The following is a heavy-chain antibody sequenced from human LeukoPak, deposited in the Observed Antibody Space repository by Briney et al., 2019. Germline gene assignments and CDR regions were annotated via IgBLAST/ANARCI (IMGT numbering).Heavy chain of an antibody. D-gene: IGHD6-13*01. CDR2: ISSSGSTI. J-gene: IGHJ4*02. Sequence: GGSLRLSCAASGFTFSSYEMNWVRQAPGKGLEWVSYISSSGSTIYYADSVKGRFTISRDNAKNSLYLQMNSLRAEDTAVYYCAKDPFSYSSSWYSFDYWGQGTLVTVSS. CDR1: GFTFSSYE. V-gene: IGHV3-48*03. CDR3: AKDPFSYSSSWYSFDY.